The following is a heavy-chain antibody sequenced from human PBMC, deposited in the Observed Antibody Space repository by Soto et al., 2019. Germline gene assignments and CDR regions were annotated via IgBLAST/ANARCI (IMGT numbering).Heavy chain of an antibody. CDR1: GYTFTSYD. D-gene: IGHD3-3*01. CDR2: MNPNSGNA. Sequence: ASVKVSCKASGYTFTSYDINWVRQATGQGLEWMGWMNPNSGNAGYAQKFQGRVTMTRNTSISTAYMELSSLRSEDTAVDYCARDFQYNWFDSWGQGTLVTVSS. J-gene: IGHJ5*01. V-gene: IGHV1-8*01. CDR3: ARDFQYNWFDS.